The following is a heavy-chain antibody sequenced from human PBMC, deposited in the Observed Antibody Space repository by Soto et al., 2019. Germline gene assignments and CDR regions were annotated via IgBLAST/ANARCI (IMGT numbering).Heavy chain of an antibody. CDR3: TRRHNWNDNYFDP. J-gene: IGHJ5*02. CDR1: GASISVHSYY. Sequence: ETLSLTCTVSGASISVHSYYWTWIRQPPGKGLEWIGSSYYSGTTYFNPSLKSRATISVDTSKNQFSLRLTSVTAADTAIYYCTRRHNWNDNYFDPWGPGALVTVSS. D-gene: IGHD1-20*01. V-gene: IGHV4-39*01. CDR2: SYYSGTT.